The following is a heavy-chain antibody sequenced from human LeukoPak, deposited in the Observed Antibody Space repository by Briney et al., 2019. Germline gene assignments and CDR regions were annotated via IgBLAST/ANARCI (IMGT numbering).Heavy chain of an antibody. V-gene: IGHV3-9*01. CDR3: AKDGLPYYYDSSGYGNWFDP. CDR1: GFTFGTHG. Sequence: GGSLRLSCAASGFTFGTHGMSWVRQAPGKGLEWVSGISWNSGSIGYADSVKGRFTISRGNAKNSLYLQMNSLRAEDTALYYCAKDGLPYYYDSSGYGNWFDPWGQGTLVTVSS. CDR2: ISWNSGSI. J-gene: IGHJ5*02. D-gene: IGHD3-22*01.